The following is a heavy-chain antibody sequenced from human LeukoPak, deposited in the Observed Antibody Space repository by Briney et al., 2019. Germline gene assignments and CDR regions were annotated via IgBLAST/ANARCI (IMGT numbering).Heavy chain of an antibody. Sequence: GSLRLSCAASGFTFSSYWMHWVRQAPGKGLVWVSRINSDGSSTSYADSVKGRFTISRDNAKNTLYLQMNSLRAEDTAVYYCARGVETDSLTDYWGQGTLVTVSS. V-gene: IGHV3-74*01. CDR2: INSDGSST. D-gene: IGHD1-14*01. CDR3: ARGVETDSLTDY. CDR1: GFTFSSYW. J-gene: IGHJ4*02.